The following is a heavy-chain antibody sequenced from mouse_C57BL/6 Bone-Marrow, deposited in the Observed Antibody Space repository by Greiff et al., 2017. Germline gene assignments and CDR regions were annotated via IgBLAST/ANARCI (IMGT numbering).Heavy chain of an antibody. CDR2: IRNKANNHAT. J-gene: IGHJ1*03. V-gene: IGHV6-6*01. CDR1: GFTFSDAW. CDR3: TRGDVDWYFDV. Sequence: EVQLVESGGGLVQPGGSMKLSCAASGFTFSDAWMDWVRQSPEKGLEWVAEIRNKANNHATYYAESVKGRFTISRDDSKSSVYLQMNSLRAEDTGIYYCTRGDVDWYFDVWGTGTTVTVSS. D-gene: IGHD3-3*01.